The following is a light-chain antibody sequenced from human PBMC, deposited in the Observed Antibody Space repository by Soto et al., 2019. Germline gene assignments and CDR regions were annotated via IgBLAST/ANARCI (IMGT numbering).Light chain of an antibody. CDR2: GAS. CDR1: QSVSSD. CDR3: QQYNNWPPWT. J-gene: IGKJ1*01. Sequence: EIVMTQSPSTLSVSPGERATLSCRASQSVSSDLAWYQQKPGQAPRLLIYGASTRDTGIPARFSGSAAGTEFTLTISSLQSEDFAVYYCQQYNNWPPWTFGQGTKVEIK. V-gene: IGKV3-15*01.